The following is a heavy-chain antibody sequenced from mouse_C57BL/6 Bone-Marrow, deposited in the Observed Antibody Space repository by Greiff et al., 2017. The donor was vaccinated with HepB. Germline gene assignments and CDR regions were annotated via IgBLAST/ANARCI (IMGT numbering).Heavy chain of an antibody. Sequence: EVQLQQSGTVLARPGASVKMSCKTSGYTFTSYWMHWVKQRPGQGLEWIGAIYPGNSDTSYNQKSKGKAKLTAVTSASTAYMELSSLTNEDSAVYYCTKGITTVVGFDYWGQGTTLTVSS. CDR1: GYTFTSYW. V-gene: IGHV1-5*01. CDR3: TKGITTVVGFDY. J-gene: IGHJ2*01. D-gene: IGHD1-1*01. CDR2: IYPGNSDT.